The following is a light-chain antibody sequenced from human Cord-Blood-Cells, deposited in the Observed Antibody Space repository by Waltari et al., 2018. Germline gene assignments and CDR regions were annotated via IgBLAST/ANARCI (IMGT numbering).Light chain of an antibody. V-gene: IGLV2-8*01. CDR3: SSYAGSNNYV. Sequence: QSALTQPPSASGSPGQSVTIPCTGTRSAVGGYNYVSWYQQHPGKAPKLMIYEVSKRPSGVPDRFSGSKSGNTASLTVSGLQAEDEADYYCSSYAGSNNYVFGTGTKVTVL. J-gene: IGLJ1*01. CDR1: RSAVGGYNY. CDR2: EVS.